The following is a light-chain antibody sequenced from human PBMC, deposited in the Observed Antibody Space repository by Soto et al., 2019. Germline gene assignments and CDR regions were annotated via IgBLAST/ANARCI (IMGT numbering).Light chain of an antibody. CDR3: SSYAGSSNV. Sequence: QSALTQPRSVSGSPGQSVTISCTGTTSDVGGYEYVSWYQQYPGKAPKLLIYHVVQRPSGVPDRFSGSKSGTTASLIISGLQAEDEADYYCSSYAGSSNVFGTGTKLTVL. CDR1: TSDVGGYEY. J-gene: IGLJ1*01. V-gene: IGLV2-11*01. CDR2: HVV.